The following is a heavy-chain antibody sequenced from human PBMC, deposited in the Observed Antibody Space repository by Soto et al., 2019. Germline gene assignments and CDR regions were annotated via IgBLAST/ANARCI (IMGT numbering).Heavy chain of an antibody. CDR1: GGSFSGYY. J-gene: IGHJ4*02. D-gene: IGHD4-4*01. Sequence: PSETLSLTCAVYGGSFSGYYWSWIRQPPGKGLEWIGEINRSGNTNYNPSLKSRFTISVDTSKNQFSLKLSSVTAADTAVYYCARGKRTTTIKHFDSWGRGALVTVS. V-gene: IGHV4-34*01. CDR2: INRSGNT. CDR3: ARGKRTTTIKHFDS.